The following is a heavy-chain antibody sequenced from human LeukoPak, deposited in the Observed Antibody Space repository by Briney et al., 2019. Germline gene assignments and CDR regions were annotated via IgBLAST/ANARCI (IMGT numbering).Heavy chain of an antibody. Sequence: QPGGSLRLSCAASGFTFSSYAMHWVRQAPGKGLEWVSAISGSGGSTYYADSVKGRFTISRDNSKNTLYLQMNSLRAEDTAVYYCAKGLSGLLWFLGDYWGQGTLVTVSS. CDR1: GFTFSSYA. D-gene: IGHD3-10*01. V-gene: IGHV3-23*01. CDR2: ISGSGGST. J-gene: IGHJ4*02. CDR3: AKGLSGLLWFLGDY.